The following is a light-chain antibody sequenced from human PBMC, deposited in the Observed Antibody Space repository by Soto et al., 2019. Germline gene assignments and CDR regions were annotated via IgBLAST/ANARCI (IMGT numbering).Light chain of an antibody. CDR3: SSYTSSSTRV. Sequence: QSVLTQPASVSGSPGQSITISCTGTSSDVGGYNSVSWYQQRPGKAPKLVIYEVTNRPSGISNRFSGSKSGNTASLTISGLQAEDEADYYCSSYTSSSTRVFGTGTKVTVL. V-gene: IGLV2-14*01. J-gene: IGLJ1*01. CDR2: EVT. CDR1: SSDVGGYNS.